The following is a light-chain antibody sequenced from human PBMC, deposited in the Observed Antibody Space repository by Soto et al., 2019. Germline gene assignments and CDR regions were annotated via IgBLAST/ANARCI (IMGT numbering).Light chain of an antibody. CDR3: QQVKTYPRT. CDR2: AAS. Sequence: QMTQSPSSLCASVGEKIIIACRASRDVGSDVSWYQQKPGQAPKLLIYAASNLYTGVPSRFSGSRSGTEFTLTISSLQPEDFATYYCQQVKTYPRTFGGGTKVDIK. V-gene: IGKV1-6*01. CDR1: RDVGSD. J-gene: IGKJ4*01.